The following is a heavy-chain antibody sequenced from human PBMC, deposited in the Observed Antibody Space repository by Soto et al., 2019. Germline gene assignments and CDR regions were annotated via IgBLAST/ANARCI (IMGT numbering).Heavy chain of an antibody. J-gene: IGHJ2*01. CDR2: LSASGRT. Sequence: QVHLQESGPGLVKPSETLSLTCAISGDSISNFYWSWIRQPAGKGLESLGRLSASGRTNYSPSLQSRVTMSLDRSKNRFSLRLTSVSAADTAVYFCARGMGRYFDIWGRGTLVTVSS. CDR1: GDSISNFY. CDR3: ARGMGRYFDI. V-gene: IGHV4-4*07. D-gene: IGHD2-8*01.